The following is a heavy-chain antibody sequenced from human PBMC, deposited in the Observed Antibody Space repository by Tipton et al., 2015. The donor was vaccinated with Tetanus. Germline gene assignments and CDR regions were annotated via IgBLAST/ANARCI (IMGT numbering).Heavy chain of an antibody. D-gene: IGHD3-3*01. CDR2: INPRDGTT. V-gene: IGHV1-46*01. Sequence: QVQLVQSGAEVKEPGASVKVSCKASGYTFTTYYMNWVRRAPGQGLEWMGTINPRDGTTSYAQKFQGRVFMTRDPSAATSYMEVSSLRLEDTAMYYCARESTLGNYQVLDYWGQGTLVTVSS. J-gene: IGHJ4*02. CDR1: GYTFTTYY. CDR3: ARESTLGNYQVLDY.